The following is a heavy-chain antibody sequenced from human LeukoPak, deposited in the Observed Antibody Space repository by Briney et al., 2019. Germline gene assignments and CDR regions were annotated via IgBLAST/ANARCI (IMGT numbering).Heavy chain of an antibody. J-gene: IGHJ4*02. V-gene: IGHV1-46*01. CDR1: GYTFTSYY. Sequence: GASVKVSCKASGYTFTSYYMHWVRQAPGQGLEWMGIINPSGGSTSYAQKFQRRVTMTRDTSTSTVYMELSSLRSEDTAVYYCARELGYCSSTSCSPTGYFDYWGQGTLVTVSS. D-gene: IGHD2-2*01. CDR3: ARELGYCSSTSCSPTGYFDY. CDR2: INPSGGST.